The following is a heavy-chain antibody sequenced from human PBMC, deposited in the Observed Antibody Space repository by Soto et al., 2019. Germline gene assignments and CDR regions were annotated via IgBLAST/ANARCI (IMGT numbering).Heavy chain of an antibody. CDR1: GFTFSSYW. Sequence: GGSLRLSCAASGFTFSSYWMHWVRQVPGQGLVWVSRINSDGSATYYADSVKGRFTISRDNAKNTVYLQMNSLRAEDTAVYYCVRGYSDYWRQGTLVTVSS. V-gene: IGHV3-74*01. CDR2: INSDGSAT. CDR3: VRGYSDY. D-gene: IGHD1-1*01. J-gene: IGHJ4*02.